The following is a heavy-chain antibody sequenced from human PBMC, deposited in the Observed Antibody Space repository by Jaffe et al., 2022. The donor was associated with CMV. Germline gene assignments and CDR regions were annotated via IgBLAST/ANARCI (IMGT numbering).Heavy chain of an antibody. V-gene: IGHV4-34*01. D-gene: IGHD2-2*01. CDR2: INHSGST. J-gene: IGHJ5*02. Sequence: QVQLQQWGAGLLKPSETLSLTCAVYGGSFSGYYWSWIRQPPGKGLEWIGEINHSGSTNYNPSLKSRVTISVDTSKNQFSLKLSSVTAADTAVYYCARAPPYCSSTSCYARWFDPWGQGTLVTVSS. CDR3: ARAPPYCSSTSCYARWFDP. CDR1: GGSFSGYY.